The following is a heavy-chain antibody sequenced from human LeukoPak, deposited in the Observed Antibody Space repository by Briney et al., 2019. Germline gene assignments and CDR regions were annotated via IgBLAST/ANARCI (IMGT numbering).Heavy chain of an antibody. Sequence: GASVNVSCKASGYGFTTYYMHWVRQAPGQGLEWMGIINPSGDGTSYAQKFQGRVTMTRDTSTTTVYMALGSLRSEDTAVYYCARGPSSGAYFDYWGQGTLVPVSS. CDR2: INPSGDGT. J-gene: IGHJ4*01. CDR3: ARGPSSGAYFDY. D-gene: IGHD3-10*01. CDR1: GYGFTTYY. V-gene: IGHV1-46*01.